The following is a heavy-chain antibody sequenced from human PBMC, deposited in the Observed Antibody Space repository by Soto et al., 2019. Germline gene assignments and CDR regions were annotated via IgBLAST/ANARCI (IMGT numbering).Heavy chain of an antibody. D-gene: IGHD5-18*01. CDR1: GGSISSYY. CDR2: IYYSGST. Sequence: QVQLQESGPGLVKPSETLSLTCTVSGGSISSYYWSWIRQPPGKGLEWIGYIYYSGSTNYNPSHNGRVTISVDTSKNQFSLKLSPVTAADTAVYYCARLKTRGYSYGYSYYGMDVWGQGTTGTVSS. V-gene: IGHV4-59*01. CDR3: ARLKTRGYSYGYSYYGMDV. J-gene: IGHJ6*02.